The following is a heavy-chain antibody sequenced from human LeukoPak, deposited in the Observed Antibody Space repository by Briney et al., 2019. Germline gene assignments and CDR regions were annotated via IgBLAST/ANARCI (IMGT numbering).Heavy chain of an antibody. V-gene: IGHV4-59*01. J-gene: IGHJ5*02. CDR2: TYYSGSS. D-gene: IGHD3-22*01. Sequence: PSETLSLTCTVSGDSISSYYWSWIRRPPGKGLEWIGYTYYSGSSDYNPSLKGRVTISVDTSNNQFSLKLSSVTAADTAVYYCARSRDSSGYRNNWFDPWGQGTLVTVSS. CDR3: ARSRDSSGYRNNWFDP. CDR1: GDSISSYY.